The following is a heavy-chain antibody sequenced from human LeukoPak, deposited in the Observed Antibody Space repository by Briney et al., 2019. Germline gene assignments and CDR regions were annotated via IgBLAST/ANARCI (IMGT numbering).Heavy chain of an antibody. Sequence: ASVKVSCKASGYTFTGHYMHWVRQAPGQGLEWMGWINPNSGGTNYAQKFQGRVTMTRDTSISTAYMELSRLRSDDTAVYYCARRDCSRTRCYGPNWIDPWGPGTLVTVSS. CDR3: ARRDCSRTRCYGPNWIDP. J-gene: IGHJ5*02. V-gene: IGHV1-2*02. CDR2: INPNSGGT. CDR1: GYTFTGHY. D-gene: IGHD2-2*01.